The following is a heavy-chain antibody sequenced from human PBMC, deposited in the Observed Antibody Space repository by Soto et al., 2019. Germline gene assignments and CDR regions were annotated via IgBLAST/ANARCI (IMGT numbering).Heavy chain of an antibody. V-gene: IGHV3-53*04. J-gene: IGHJ6*03. CDR1: GFTVSSNY. CDR3: ARGGGAAAGTDVNYYYYYMDV. Sequence: HPGGSLRLSCAASGFTVSSNYMSWVRQAPGKGLEWVSVIYSGGSTYYAGSVKGRFTISRHNSKNTLYLQMNSLRAEDTAVYYCARGGGAAAGTDVNYYYYYMDVWGKGTTVTVSS. CDR2: IYSGGST. D-gene: IGHD6-13*01.